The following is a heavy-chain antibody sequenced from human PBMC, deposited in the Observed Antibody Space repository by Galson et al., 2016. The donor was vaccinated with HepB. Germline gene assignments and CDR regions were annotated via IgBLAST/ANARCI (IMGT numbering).Heavy chain of an antibody. CDR3: AGYEVVSFDY. CDR2: IYYSGGT. CDR1: GGSISSRGYY. J-gene: IGHJ4*02. V-gene: IGHV4-31*03. D-gene: IGHD2-15*01. Sequence: TLSLTCTVSGGSISSRGYYWSWLRQHPGKGLEWIGYIYYSGGTYYNPSLQSRLTISLDTSKNHFSLKLDSVTAADTAVYYCAGYEVVSFDYWGQGTLVTVSS.